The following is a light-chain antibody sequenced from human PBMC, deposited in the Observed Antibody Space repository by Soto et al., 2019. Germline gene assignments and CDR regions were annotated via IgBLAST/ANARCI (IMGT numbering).Light chain of an antibody. CDR1: QSVSDN. CDR3: QQDNDWPIT. Sequence: EIIMTQSPATLSVSPGERVTLSCRASQSVSDNVAWYQQRPGQSPRLLMHSASARAAGLPARFSGSGSGTEFSLSIHSLQSEDFAVYFCQQDNDWPITFGQGTRLETK. V-gene: IGKV3-15*01. CDR2: SAS. J-gene: IGKJ5*01.